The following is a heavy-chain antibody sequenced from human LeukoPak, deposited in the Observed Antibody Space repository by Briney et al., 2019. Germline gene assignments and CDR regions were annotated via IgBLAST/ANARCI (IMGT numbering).Heavy chain of an antibody. CDR2: IWYDGSNK. V-gene: IGHV3-33*01. J-gene: IGHJ6*02. CDR1: GFTFSSYG. CDR3: ARDPNVLRFLEWLLNGMDV. D-gene: IGHD3-3*01. Sequence: AGGSLRLSCAASGFTFSSYGMHWVRQAPGKGLEWVAVIWYDGSNKYYADSVKGRFTISRDNSKNTLYLQMNSLRAEDTAVYYCARDPNVLRFLEWLLNGMDVWGQGTTATVSS.